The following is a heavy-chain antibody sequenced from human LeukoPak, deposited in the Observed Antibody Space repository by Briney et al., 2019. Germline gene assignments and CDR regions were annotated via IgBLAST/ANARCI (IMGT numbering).Heavy chain of an antibody. J-gene: IGHJ6*04. D-gene: IGHD2-2*01. CDR2: IIPIFGTA. CDR3: ARIWGRRVPAAIQYGMDV. V-gene: IGHV1-69*13. Sequence: SVKVSCKASGGTFSSYAISWVRQAPGQGLEWMGGIIPIFGTANYAQKFQGRVTITADESTSTAYMELSSLRSEDTAVYCCARIWGRRVPAAIQYGMDVWGKGTTVTVSS. CDR1: GGTFSSYA.